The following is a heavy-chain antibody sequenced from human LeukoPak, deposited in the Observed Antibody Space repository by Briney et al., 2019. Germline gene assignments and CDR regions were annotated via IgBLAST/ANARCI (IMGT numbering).Heavy chain of an antibody. J-gene: IGHJ4*02. V-gene: IGHV3-23*01. CDR1: GFTFSSYA. Sequence: GGSLRLSCAASGFTFSSYAMTWVRQAPGKGLEWVSAMSGSGGSTYYAGSVKGRFTISRGNSKNTLYLQMNSLKAEDTAVYYCAKGTYSSSPRDYWGQGTLVTVSS. CDR3: AKGTYSSSPRDY. CDR2: MSGSGGST. D-gene: IGHD6-6*01.